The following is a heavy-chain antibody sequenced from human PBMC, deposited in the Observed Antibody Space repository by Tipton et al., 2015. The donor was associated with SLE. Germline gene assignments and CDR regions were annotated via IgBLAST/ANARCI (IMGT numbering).Heavy chain of an antibody. CDR1: GYTFTSYC. D-gene: IGHD3-16*01. CDR3: ARLGDWDFYYYMDV. CDR2: ISGYNGNT. V-gene: IGHV1-18*01. J-gene: IGHJ6*03. Sequence: LVQSGAEVKKPGASVKVSCKASGYTFTSYCITWVRQAPGQGLEWMGWISGYNGNTNYAQKLQGRVTMTTDTSTNTAYMELRSLRSDDTAVYYCARLGDWDFYYYMDVWGKGTTVTVSS.